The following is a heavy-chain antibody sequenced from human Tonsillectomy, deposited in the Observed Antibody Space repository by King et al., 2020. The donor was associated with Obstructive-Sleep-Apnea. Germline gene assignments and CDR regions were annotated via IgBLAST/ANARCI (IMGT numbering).Heavy chain of an antibody. CDR2: INPNSGDT. J-gene: IGHJ4*02. V-gene: IGHV1-2*04. Sequence: VQLVQSGAEVKKPGASVTVSCKASGYTFTDYYMHWVRQAPGQGLEWMGWINPNSGDTYFAQKFQGLVTMTRDTSISTAYMQLSRLKSDDTAIYYCAKHYAPSPNYYFDTSDYYLDYWGQGTLVTVSS. CDR3: AKHYAPSPNYYFDTSDYYLDY. CDR1: GYTFTDYY. D-gene: IGHD3-22*01.